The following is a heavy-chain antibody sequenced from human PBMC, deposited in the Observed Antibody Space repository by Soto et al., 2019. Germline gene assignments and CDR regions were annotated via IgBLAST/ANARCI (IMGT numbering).Heavy chain of an antibody. CDR2: IHYRGAT. D-gene: IGHD6-13*01. J-gene: IGHJ4*02. CDR3: ARDRSSSWDYAGGFDS. Sequence: SETLSLTCTVSGDSTRRYYWSWIRQPPGKGLEWIGYIHYRGATNYNVSLESRVTISVDTSKNQFSLKLSPVTAADTAVYYCARDRSSSWDYAGGFDSWGQGILVT. CDR1: GDSTRRYY. V-gene: IGHV4-59*01.